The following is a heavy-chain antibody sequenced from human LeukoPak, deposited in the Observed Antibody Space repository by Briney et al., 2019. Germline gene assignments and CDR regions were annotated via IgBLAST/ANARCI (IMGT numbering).Heavy chain of an antibody. CDR2: IIPIFGTA. V-gene: IGHV1-69*01. D-gene: IGHD2-15*01. CDR1: GCTFSSYA. Sequence: SVKVSCKASGCTFSSYAISWVRQAPGQGLEWMGGIIPIFGTANYAQKFQGRVTITADESTSTAYMELSSLRSEDTAVYYCARDRDCSGGSCRYFDYWGQGTLVTVSS. J-gene: IGHJ4*02. CDR3: ARDRDCSGGSCRYFDY.